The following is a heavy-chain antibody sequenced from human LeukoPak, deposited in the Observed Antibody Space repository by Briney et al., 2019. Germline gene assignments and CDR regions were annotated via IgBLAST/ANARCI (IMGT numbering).Heavy chain of an antibody. CDR2: MNPNSGNT. CDR3: ARVGWWELLHPSGFDY. Sequence: ASVKASCKASGYTFTSYDINWVRQATGQGLEWMGWMNPNSGNTGYAQKFQGRVTMTRNTSISTAYMELSSLRSEDTAAYYCARVGWWELLHPSGFDYWGQGTLVTVSS. J-gene: IGHJ4*02. CDR1: GYTFTSYD. V-gene: IGHV1-8*01. D-gene: IGHD1-26*01.